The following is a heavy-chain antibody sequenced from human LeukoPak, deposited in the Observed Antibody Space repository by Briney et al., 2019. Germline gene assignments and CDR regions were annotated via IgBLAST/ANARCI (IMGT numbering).Heavy chain of an antibody. CDR3: ARSQIAVAAYYFDY. CDR1: GFTFSTYW. V-gene: IGHV3-7*03. J-gene: IGHJ4*02. CDR2: IEQDGSEE. D-gene: IGHD6-19*01. Sequence: PGGSLRLSCAASGFTFSTYWMTWVRQAPGKGLEWVANIEQDGSEEYYVDSLKGRFTISRDNAKNSLYLQMNSLRAEDTAVYHCARSQIAVAAYYFDYWGQGTLVTVPS.